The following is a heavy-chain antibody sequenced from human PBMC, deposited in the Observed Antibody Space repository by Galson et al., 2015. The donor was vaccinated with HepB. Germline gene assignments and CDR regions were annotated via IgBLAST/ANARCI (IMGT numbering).Heavy chain of an antibody. J-gene: IGHJ5*02. CDR3: AADVGGSSTVISPPGS. CDR1: GFSFSTSA. D-gene: IGHD4-23*01. CDR2: IVVGNGKT. Sequence: SVKVSCKASGFSFSTSAVQWVRQARGQRLEWIGWIVVGNGKTTYAQKFQERVTITRDMSTATAYMELRSLRSGDTAVYYCAADVGGSSTVISPPGSWGQGTLVTVSS. V-gene: IGHV1-58*01.